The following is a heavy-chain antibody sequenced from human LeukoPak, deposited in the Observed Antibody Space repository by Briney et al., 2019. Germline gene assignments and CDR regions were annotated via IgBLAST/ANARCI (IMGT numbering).Heavy chain of an antibody. CDR2: IYYSGST. CDR1: GGSISSSSYY. J-gene: IGHJ5*02. D-gene: IGHD1-1*01. CDR3: AREVRYSWFDP. Sequence: PSETLSLTCTVSGGSISSSSYYWGWIRQPPGKGLEWIGYIYYSGSTNYNPSLKSRVTISVDTSKNQFSLKLSSVTAADTAVYYCAREVRYSWFDPWGQGTLVTVSS. V-gene: IGHV4-61*01.